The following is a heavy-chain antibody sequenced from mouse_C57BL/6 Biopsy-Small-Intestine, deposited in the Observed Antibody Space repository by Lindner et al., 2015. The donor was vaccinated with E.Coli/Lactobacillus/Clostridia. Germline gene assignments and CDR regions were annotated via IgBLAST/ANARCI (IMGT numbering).Heavy chain of an antibody. CDR3: AKELRPGIYYADY. J-gene: IGHJ4*01. CDR1: GYIFTGFL. CDR2: IKPNSGAT. Sequence: SVKVSCKVSGYIFTGFLVHWVRQAPGQGPEWMGWIKPNSGATNYAQSFQGRVTMTWDTSISTAYMELTRLTSDDTALYYCAKELRPGIYYADYWGQGTLVTVSS. D-gene: IGHD1-1*01. V-gene: IGHV1-53*01.